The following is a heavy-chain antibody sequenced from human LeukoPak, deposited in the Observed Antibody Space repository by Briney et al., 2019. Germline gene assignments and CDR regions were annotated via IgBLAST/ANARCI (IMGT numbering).Heavy chain of an antibody. CDR1: AYTFTIYT. J-gene: IGHJ4*02. Sequence: ASVTVSCKASAYTFTIYTIHWVRQAPGQRLEWMGWINAGNGNTRYSQKFQGRVTITRDTSASAAYMELNSLRSEDTAVYYCARSSYDFLTGSPLLNSFDYWGQGTLATVSS. D-gene: IGHD3-9*01. CDR3: ARSSYDFLTGSPLLNSFDY. V-gene: IGHV1-3*01. CDR2: INAGNGNT.